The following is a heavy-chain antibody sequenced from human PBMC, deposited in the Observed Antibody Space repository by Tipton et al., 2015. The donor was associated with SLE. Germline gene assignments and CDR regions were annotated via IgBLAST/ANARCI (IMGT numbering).Heavy chain of an antibody. CDR1: GFTFSSYS. J-gene: IGHJ4*02. CDR3: ARAGSETMVRGVIITPNYFDY. D-gene: IGHD3-10*01. CDR2: ISSSSSTI. Sequence: GSLRLSCAASGFTFSSYSMNWVRQAPGKGLEWVSYISSSSSTIYYADSVKGRFTISRDNAKNSLYLQMNSLRAEDTAVYYCARAGSETMVRGVIITPNYFDYWGQGTLVTVSS. V-gene: IGHV3-48*01.